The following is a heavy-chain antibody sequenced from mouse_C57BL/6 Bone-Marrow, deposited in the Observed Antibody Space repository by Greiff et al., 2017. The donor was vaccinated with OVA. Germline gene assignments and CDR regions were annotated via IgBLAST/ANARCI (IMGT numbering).Heavy chain of an antibody. Sequence: EVQLQESGPGLVKPSQSLSLTCSVTGYSITSGYYWNWIRQFPGNKLEWMGYISYDGSNNYNPSLKNRISITRDTSKNQFFLKLNSVTTEDTATYYCASRGYSNYFDYWGQGTTLTVSS. CDR3: ASRGYSNYFDY. CDR2: ISYDGSN. CDR1: GYSITSGYY. J-gene: IGHJ2*01. D-gene: IGHD2-5*01. V-gene: IGHV3-6*01.